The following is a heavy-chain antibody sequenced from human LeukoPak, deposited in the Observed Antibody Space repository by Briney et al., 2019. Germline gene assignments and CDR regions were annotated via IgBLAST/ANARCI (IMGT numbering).Heavy chain of an antibody. D-gene: IGHD6-25*01. CDR2: ISWNSGSI. Sequence: GGSLRLSCAASGFTFDDYAMHWVRQAPGKGLEWVSGISWNSGSIGYADSVKGRFTISRDNAKNSLYLQMNSLRAEDTAVYYCAKDGRVSAIDYWGQGTLVTVSS. V-gene: IGHV3-9*01. CDR1: GFTFDDYA. CDR3: AKDGRVSAIDY. J-gene: IGHJ4*02.